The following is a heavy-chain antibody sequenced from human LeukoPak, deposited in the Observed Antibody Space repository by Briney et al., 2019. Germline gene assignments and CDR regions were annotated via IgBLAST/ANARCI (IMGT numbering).Heavy chain of an antibody. D-gene: IGHD3-3*01. CDR1: GITFSSYG. J-gene: IGHJ3*02. Sequence: PGGSLRLSCAASGITFSSYGMHWVRQAPGKGLEWVAFIRYDGSNKYYADSVKGRFTISRDNSKNTLYLQMNSLRAEDTAVYYCAKRITIFGVVLRSAFDIWGQGTMVTVSS. V-gene: IGHV3-30*02. CDR3: AKRITIFGVVLRSAFDI. CDR2: IRYDGSNK.